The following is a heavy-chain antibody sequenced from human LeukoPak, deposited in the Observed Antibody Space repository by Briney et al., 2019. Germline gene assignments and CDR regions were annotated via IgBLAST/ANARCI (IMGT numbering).Heavy chain of an antibody. CDR1: GFTFSSYG. J-gene: IGHJ4*02. CDR3: ARDGSSDY. Sequence: GGSLRLSCAASGFTFSSYGMNWVRQAPGTGLEWVSYISSGSSTIYYADSVKGRFTISRDNAKNSLYLQMNSLRDDDTAVYYCARDGSSDYWGQGTLVTVSS. CDR2: ISSGSSTI. V-gene: IGHV3-48*02.